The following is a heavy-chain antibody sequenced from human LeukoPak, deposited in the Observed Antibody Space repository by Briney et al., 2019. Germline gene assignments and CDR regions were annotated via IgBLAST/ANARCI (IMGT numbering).Heavy chain of an antibody. J-gene: IGHJ4*02. CDR1: GGSISSGDYY. D-gene: IGHD6-19*01. CDR2: IYYSGST. V-gene: IGHV4-30-4*08. CDR3: AVLAVAGFFDY. Sequence: PSQTLSLTCTVSGGSISSGDYYWSWIRQPPGKGLEWIGYIYYSGSTYYNPSLKSRVTISVDTSKNQLSLKLSSVTAADTAVYYCAVLAVAGFFDYWGQGTLVTVSS.